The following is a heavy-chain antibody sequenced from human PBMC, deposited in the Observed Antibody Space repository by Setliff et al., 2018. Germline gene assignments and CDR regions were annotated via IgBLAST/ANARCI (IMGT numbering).Heavy chain of an antibody. CDR3: ATPGRDDLDSPFEPFDI. CDR1: GASINSGHY. J-gene: IGHJ3*02. D-gene: IGHD3-3*01. CDR2: IYHRGRK. V-gene: IGHV4-38-2*01. Sequence: SETLSLTCAVSGASINSGHYWGWVRQPPGKGLEWIATIYHRGRKYYNPSLQSRVSVSLDTSKNHFSLRLTSMTAADTAVYYCATPGRDDLDSPFEPFDIWGQGTMVTVS.